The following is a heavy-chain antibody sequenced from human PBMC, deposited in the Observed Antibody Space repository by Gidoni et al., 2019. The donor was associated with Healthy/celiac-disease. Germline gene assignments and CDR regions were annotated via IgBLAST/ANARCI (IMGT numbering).Heavy chain of an antibody. Sequence: EVQLVESGGGLVQPGGSLRLSCAASGFTFSSYEMNWVRQAPGKGLEWVSYISSSGSTIYYADSVKGRFTISRDNAKNSLYLQMNSLRAEDTAVYYCAREGIWNAYYYGMDVWGQGTTVTVSS. J-gene: IGHJ6*02. CDR2: ISSSGSTI. D-gene: IGHD1-1*01. V-gene: IGHV3-48*03. CDR3: AREGIWNAYYYGMDV. CDR1: GFTFSSYE.